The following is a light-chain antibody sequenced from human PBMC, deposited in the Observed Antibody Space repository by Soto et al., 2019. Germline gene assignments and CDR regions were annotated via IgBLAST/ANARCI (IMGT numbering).Light chain of an antibody. CDR2: GAS. Sequence: IVMTQSPATLSVSPGERATLSCRASQSIDRKLAWYQQRPGQAPRLLIYGASTRATGIPARFSGSGSGTEFTLTISGLQSEDFGVFYCQQYRSWRTFGQGTNVEIK. V-gene: IGKV3-15*01. CDR1: QSIDRK. CDR3: QQYRSWRT. J-gene: IGKJ1*01.